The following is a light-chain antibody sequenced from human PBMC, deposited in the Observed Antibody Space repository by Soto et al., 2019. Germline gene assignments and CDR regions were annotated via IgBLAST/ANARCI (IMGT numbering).Light chain of an antibody. J-gene: IGKJ1*01. Sequence: MTQSPSTLSASPGDRATLLCRASQSVSIYVAWYQQKPGLAPRLLIYDASTRAAGIPARFSGSGSGTEFSLTISSLQSEDFAVYYCQQYHDWPRTFGQGTKVEIK. CDR1: QSVSIY. CDR2: DAS. CDR3: QQYHDWPRT. V-gene: IGKV3-15*01.